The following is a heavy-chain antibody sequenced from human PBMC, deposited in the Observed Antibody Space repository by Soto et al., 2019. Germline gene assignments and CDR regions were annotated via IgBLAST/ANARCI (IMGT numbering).Heavy chain of an antibody. V-gene: IGHV3-7*03. CDR3: TRGPRFLEWLSRFDP. CDR2: INQDGSDT. Sequence: GGSLRLSCAASGFTFSSYLMTWVRQAPGKGLEWVANINQDGSDTYYVDSVNGRFTISRDNDKNSLYLQMNSLRAEDTAVYYCTRGPRFLEWLSRFDPWGQGTLVTVSS. J-gene: IGHJ5*02. CDR1: GFTFSSYL. D-gene: IGHD3-3*01.